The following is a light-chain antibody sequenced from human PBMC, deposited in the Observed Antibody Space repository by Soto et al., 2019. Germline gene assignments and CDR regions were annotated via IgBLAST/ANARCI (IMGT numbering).Light chain of an antibody. Sequence: QSVLTQPRSVSGSPGQSVTISCTGTSSDVGGYKYVSWYQQHPGKAPKLMIYDVSKRPSGVPDRFSGSKSGNAASLTISGLQAEDEADYYCSSFAGSDTLVIFGGGTKLTVL. CDR3: SSFAGSDTLVI. J-gene: IGLJ2*01. CDR2: DVS. CDR1: SSDVGGYKY. V-gene: IGLV2-11*01.